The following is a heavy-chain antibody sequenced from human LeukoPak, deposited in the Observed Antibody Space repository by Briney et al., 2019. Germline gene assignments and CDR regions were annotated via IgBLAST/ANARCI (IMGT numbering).Heavy chain of an antibody. CDR2: ISYDGSNK. Sequence: PGGSLRLSCAASGFTFSSYGMPWVRQAPGKGLEWVAVISYDGSNKYYADSVKGRFTISRDNSKNTLYLQMNSLRAEDTAVYYCAKAQWFDPWGQGTLVTVSS. CDR3: AKAQWFDP. V-gene: IGHV3-30*18. J-gene: IGHJ5*02. CDR1: GFTFSSYG.